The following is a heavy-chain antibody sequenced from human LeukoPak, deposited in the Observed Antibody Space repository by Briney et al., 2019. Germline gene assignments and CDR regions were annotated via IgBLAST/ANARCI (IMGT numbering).Heavy chain of an antibody. CDR2: LNPNSGVT. J-gene: IGHJ4*02. V-gene: IGHV1-2*02. D-gene: IGHD1-7*01. Sequence: ASVKVSCKASGYTFNPYYMHWVRQAPGHGLEWMGWLNPNSGVTKYAQKFQGRVTMTRDTSISTAYMELSSLRSDDTAVYYCAREDNWNYDYWGQGTLVTVSS. CDR1: GYTFNPYY. CDR3: AREDNWNYDY.